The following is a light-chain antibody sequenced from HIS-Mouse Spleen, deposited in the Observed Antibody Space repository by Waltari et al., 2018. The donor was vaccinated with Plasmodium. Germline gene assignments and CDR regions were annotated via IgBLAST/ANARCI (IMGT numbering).Light chain of an antibody. J-gene: IGLJ1*01. V-gene: IGLV2-14*01. Sequence: QSALTQPASVSGSPGQSITISCTGTSISVGGYNYVSWYQQHPGKAPKLMIYEVSNRPSGVSNRFSGSKSGNTASLTISGLQAEDEADYYCSSYTSSSILYVFGTGTKVTVL. CDR1: SISVGGYNY. CDR3: SSYTSSSILYV. CDR2: EVS.